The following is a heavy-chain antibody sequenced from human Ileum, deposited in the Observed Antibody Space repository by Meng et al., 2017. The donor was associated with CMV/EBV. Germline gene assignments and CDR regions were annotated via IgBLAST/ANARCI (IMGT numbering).Heavy chain of an antibody. CDR2: ISYDGIRR. CDR1: GVNFNRYG. V-gene: IGHV3-30-3*01. J-gene: IGHJ4*02. Sequence: GGSLRLSCAASGVNFNRYGIYWVRQAPGKGLESVAVISYDGIRRYYVDSVEGRFTVSRDNSKNTVHLDLNSLRPDDTGVYYCAAEYQFLNVPYLESWGQGTLVTVSS. D-gene: IGHD6-6*01. CDR3: AAEYQFLNVPYLES.